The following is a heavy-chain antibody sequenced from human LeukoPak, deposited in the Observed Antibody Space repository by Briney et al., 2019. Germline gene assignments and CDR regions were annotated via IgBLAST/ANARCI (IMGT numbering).Heavy chain of an antibody. CDR1: GFTFDDDA. CDR3: ATSSSWYFLEY. J-gene: IGHJ4*02. V-gene: IGHV3-43*02. CDR2: ISGDGDST. D-gene: IGHD6-13*01. Sequence: PGGSLRLSRAASGFTFDDDAMQWVRQGPGKGLEWVCLISGDGDSTYYAESVKGRFTISRDNSKNSLYLQMNSLRSEDTALYYCATSSSWYFLEYWGQGTLVTVSS.